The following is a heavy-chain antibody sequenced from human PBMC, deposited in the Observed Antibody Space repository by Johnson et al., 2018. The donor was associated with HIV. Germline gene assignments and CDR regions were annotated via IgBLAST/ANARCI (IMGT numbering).Heavy chain of an antibody. J-gene: IGHJ3*02. V-gene: IGHV3-23*04. CDR2: ISGSGGST. CDR3: ARDSASSYYESSAKGGAFDI. CDR1: GFTFSSYA. Sequence: VQLVESGGGLVQPGGSLRLSCAASGFTFSSYAMSWVRQAPGKGLEWVSAISGSGGSTYYADSVKGRFTISRDNSKNTLYLQMNSLRAEDTAVYYCARDSASSYYESSAKGGAFDIWGQGTMVTVSS. D-gene: IGHD3-22*01.